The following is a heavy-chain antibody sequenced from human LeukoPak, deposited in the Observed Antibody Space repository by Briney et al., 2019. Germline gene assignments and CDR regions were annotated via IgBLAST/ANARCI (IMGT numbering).Heavy chain of an antibody. CDR3: AREGSRSY. J-gene: IGHJ4*02. CDR1: GFTFSSYG. Sequence: GGSLRLSCAASGFTFSSYGMHWVRQAPGKGLEWVANIKQDGSEKYYVDSVKGRFTISRDNAKSSLYLQLNSLTAEDTGVYYCAREGSRSYWGQGTLVTVSS. V-gene: IGHV3-7*01. CDR2: IKQDGSEK.